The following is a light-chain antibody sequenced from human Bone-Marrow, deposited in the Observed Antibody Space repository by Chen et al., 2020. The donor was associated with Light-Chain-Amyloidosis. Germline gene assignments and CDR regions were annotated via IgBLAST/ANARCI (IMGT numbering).Light chain of an antibody. CDR3: SSITDTTTWV. J-gene: IGLJ3*02. Sequence: QSALTQPASVSGSPGQWMTISWTGSISDIGSNKYVSWYQQYPDKAPQLIIYDVNKRPSGVSNRFSGSKSGSTAALPISGLLAEDEAIYYCSSITDTTTWVFGGGTKVTVL. CDR1: ISDIGSNKY. CDR2: DVN. V-gene: IGLV2-14*03.